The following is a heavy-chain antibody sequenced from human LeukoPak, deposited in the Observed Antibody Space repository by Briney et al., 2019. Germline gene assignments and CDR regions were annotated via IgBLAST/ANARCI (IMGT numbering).Heavy chain of an antibody. CDR2: MYYSGST. CDR1: GPSMSRYY. CDR3: ARSSTGSYFDY. Sequence: SETLSLTCTLSGPSMSRYYSSCIRHPPGKGLAWIGYMYYSGSTKYNPCLKSRVTISVDTSKHQFSLKLSSVTAADTAVYYCARSSTGSYFDYWGEGTLVTVSS. D-gene: IGHD3-3*02. V-gene: IGHV4-59*01. J-gene: IGHJ4*02.